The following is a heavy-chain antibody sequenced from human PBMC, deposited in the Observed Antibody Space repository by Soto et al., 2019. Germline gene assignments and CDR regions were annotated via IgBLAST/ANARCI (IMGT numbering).Heavy chain of an antibody. J-gene: IGHJ6*03. CDR2: IYYSGST. D-gene: IGHD2-15*01. Sequence: SATLSLTCTVSGGSISSYYWSWIRQPPGKGLEWIGYIYYSGSTNYNPSLKSRVTISVDTSKNQFSLKLSSVTAADTAVYYCARHSTYCSGGSCYPAAYYYMDVWGKGTTVTVSS. CDR1: GGSISSYY. V-gene: IGHV4-59*08. CDR3: ARHSTYCSGGSCYPAAYYYMDV.